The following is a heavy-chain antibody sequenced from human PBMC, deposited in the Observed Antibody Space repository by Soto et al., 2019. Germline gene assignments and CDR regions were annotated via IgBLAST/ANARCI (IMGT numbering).Heavy chain of an antibody. Sequence: PSETLSLTCTVSGGSISSYYWSWIRQPPGKGLEWIGYIYYSGSTNYNPSLKSRVTISVDTSKNQFSLKLSSVTAADTAVYYCARGKQQLVLWFDPWGQGTLVTVSS. V-gene: IGHV4-59*01. CDR3: ARGKQQLVLWFDP. CDR1: GGSISSYY. D-gene: IGHD6-13*01. CDR2: IYYSGST. J-gene: IGHJ5*02.